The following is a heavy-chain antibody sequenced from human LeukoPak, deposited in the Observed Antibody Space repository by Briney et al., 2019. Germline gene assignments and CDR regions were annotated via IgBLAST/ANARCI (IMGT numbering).Heavy chain of an antibody. Sequence: GASVKVSCKASGYTFTGYYMHWVRQAPGQGLEWMGWINPNSGGTNYAQKFQGRVTMTRDTSISTAYMELSRLRSDDTAVYYCAXXRYCSSTSCYGNWFDPWGQGTLVTVSS. CDR3: AXXRYCSSTSCYGNWFDP. J-gene: IGHJ5*02. D-gene: IGHD2-2*01. CDR2: INPNSGGT. CDR1: GYTFTGYY. V-gene: IGHV1-2*02.